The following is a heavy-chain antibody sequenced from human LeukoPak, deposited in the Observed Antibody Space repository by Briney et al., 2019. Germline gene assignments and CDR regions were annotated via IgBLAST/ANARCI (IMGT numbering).Heavy chain of an antibody. CDR1: GDCVSSHTAA. CDR3: AREFGLRWYQDV. CDR2: TCYRSKWYT. Sequence: SQTLSLTCAISGDCVSSHTAAWNWIRQSPSRGLEWLGRTCYRSKWYTDYPLSVKSRITINPDTSKNQFSLQLKSVTPEDTAVYYCAREFGLRWYQDVWGQGTTVTVSS. J-gene: IGHJ6*02. D-gene: IGHD4-17*01. V-gene: IGHV6-1*01.